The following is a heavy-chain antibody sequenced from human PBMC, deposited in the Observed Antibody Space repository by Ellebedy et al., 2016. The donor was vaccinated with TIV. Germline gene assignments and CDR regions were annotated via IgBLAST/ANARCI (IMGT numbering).Heavy chain of an antibody. CDR1: GFTFSSHA. CDR2: ISYDGSRR. J-gene: IGHJ4*02. Sequence: GESLKISCAASGFTFSSHAMHWVRQAPGKGLEWVTFISYDGSRRYYADSVKGRFTLSRDNSKNTLDLQMNSLRAEDTAVYYCGKLAGVHVWYFDYWGQGTLVTVSS. V-gene: IGHV3-30-3*01. D-gene: IGHD2-21*01. CDR3: GKLAGVHVWYFDY.